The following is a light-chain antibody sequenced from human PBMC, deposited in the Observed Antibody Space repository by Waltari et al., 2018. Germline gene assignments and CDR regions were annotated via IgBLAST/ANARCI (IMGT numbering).Light chain of an antibody. V-gene: IGKV3-20*01. CDR3: QKYGTLPAT. CDR1: QSISRY. Sequence: EIMLTQSQGTLSLSPGERATLSCRASQSISRYLAWYQHKPGQAPRLLIYDASSMATGIPDRFSGSGSGTDFSLTISRLEPEDFAVYYCQKYGTLPATFGQGTKVEIK. CDR2: DAS. J-gene: IGKJ1*01.